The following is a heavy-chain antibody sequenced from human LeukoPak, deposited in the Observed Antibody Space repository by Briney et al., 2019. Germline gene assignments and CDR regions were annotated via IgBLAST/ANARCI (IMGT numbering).Heavy chain of an antibody. CDR3: ARFVEAHTYYFDY. Sequence: PGGSLRLSCAASGFTFTSCTMNWVRQAPGKGLEWVSSINPTSGYIYYSDSVKGRFTISRGNAKKSFYLQMNSLRAEDTAVYYCARFVEAHTYYFDYWGQGTLVAVSS. V-gene: IGHV3-21*01. D-gene: IGHD3-10*01. CDR2: INPTSGYI. CDR1: GFTFTSCT. J-gene: IGHJ4*02.